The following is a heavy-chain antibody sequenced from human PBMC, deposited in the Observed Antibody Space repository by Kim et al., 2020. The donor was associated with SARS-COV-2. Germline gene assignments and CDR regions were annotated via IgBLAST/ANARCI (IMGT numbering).Heavy chain of an antibody. D-gene: IGHD6-6*01. V-gene: IGHV4-39*01. J-gene: IGHJ4*02. CDR3: AGRGSRSSYFDY. CDR1: GGSISSCYCY. Sequence: SETLSLTCTVSGGSISSCYCYWVWHRQRQGKELIWIGCFYYSSSTYSTPTLQGPITVYADTNKNPFSLKLGSVTAADTAEYSCAGRGSRSSYFDYRGQG. CDR2: FYYSSST.